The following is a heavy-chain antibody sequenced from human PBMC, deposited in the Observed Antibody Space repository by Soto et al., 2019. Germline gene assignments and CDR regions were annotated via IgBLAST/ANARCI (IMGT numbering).Heavy chain of an antibody. CDR1: GYTFINYY. J-gene: IGHJ3*02. CDR2: INPNGGST. Sequence: QVQLVQSGAEVKKPGASVKVSCKASGYTFINYYMHWVRQAPGQGLEWMGIINPNGGSTTYAQKSQGIVTLTRDTSTNTGNMELSSLRSEDTAVYYCAREKWLVRRNDPFVICGQGTMVTVSS. D-gene: IGHD6-19*01. CDR3: AREKWLVRRNDPFVI. V-gene: IGHV1-46*01.